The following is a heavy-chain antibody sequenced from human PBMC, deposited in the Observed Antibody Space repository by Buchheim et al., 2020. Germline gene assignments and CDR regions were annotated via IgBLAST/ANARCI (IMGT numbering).Heavy chain of an antibody. CDR1: GFTFSDYA. Sequence: EVQLVDSGGGLVQPGGSLRLSCAASGFTFSDYAMSWVRQAPGKGLEWVSVISISGTTYYAESVKGRFTVSRDNSKNMLYLQFSSLGAEDTAVYYCVKHDYSNYMPYWGQGTL. D-gene: IGHD4-11*01. CDR3: VKHDYSNYMPY. CDR2: ISISGTT. V-gene: IGHV3-23*04. J-gene: IGHJ4*02.